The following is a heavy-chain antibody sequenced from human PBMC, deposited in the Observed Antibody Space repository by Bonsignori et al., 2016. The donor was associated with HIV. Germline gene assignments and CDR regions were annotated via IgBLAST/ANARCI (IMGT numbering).Heavy chain of an antibody. Sequence: SVKVSCKASGGTFSSYAISWVRQAPGQGLEWMGGIIPILGIANYAQKFQGRVTITADESTSTAYMELSSLRSEDTAVYYCARVAGFGELLSSSFDYWGQGTLVTVSS. CDR1: GGTFSSYA. J-gene: IGHJ4*02. V-gene: IGHV1-69*10. CDR3: ARVAGFGELLSSSFDY. D-gene: IGHD3-10*01. CDR2: IIPILGIA.